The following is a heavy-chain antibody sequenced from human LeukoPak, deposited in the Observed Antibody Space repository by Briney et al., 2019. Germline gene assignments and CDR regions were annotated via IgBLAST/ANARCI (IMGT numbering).Heavy chain of an antibody. CDR1: GYTFTSYA. D-gene: IGHD4-17*01. CDR2: INAGNGNT. V-gene: IGHV1-3*01. Sequence: ASVKVSCKASGYTFTSYAMHWVRQAPGQRLEWMGWINAGNGNTKYSQKFQGRVTITRDTSASTAYMELSSLRSGDTAVYYCARGYGDYTNWFDPWGQGTLVTVSS. J-gene: IGHJ5*02. CDR3: ARGYGDYTNWFDP.